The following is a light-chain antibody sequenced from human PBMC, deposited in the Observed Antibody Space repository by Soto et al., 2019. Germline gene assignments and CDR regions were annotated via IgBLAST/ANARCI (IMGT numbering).Light chain of an antibody. CDR2: EVN. J-gene: IGLJ2*01. Sequence: QAVVTQPASVSGSPGQSITISCAGTSSDIGAYNFVSWYQHRPGKAPRLLIFEVNSRPAGLSNRFSGSKSGNTASLTISGLQAEDDGDYYCSSYTGSGTLVVFGGGTKLTVL. CDR1: SSDIGAYNF. V-gene: IGLV2-14*01. CDR3: SSYTGSGTLVV.